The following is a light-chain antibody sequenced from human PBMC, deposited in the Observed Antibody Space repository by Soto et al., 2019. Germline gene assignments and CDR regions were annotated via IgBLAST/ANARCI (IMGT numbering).Light chain of an antibody. CDR2: AAS. CDR1: QTLKRTY. Sequence: EIVLMQSPGTLSLSPGERATLSCRASQTLKRTYIAWYQQKPGQAPRVLIYAASKRAAGTPDRFSGSGSGTDFSLTISRLEPEDFAVYYCHQYYNAPQTCGQGTKVEIK. V-gene: IGKV3-20*01. J-gene: IGKJ2*01. CDR3: HQYYNAPQT.